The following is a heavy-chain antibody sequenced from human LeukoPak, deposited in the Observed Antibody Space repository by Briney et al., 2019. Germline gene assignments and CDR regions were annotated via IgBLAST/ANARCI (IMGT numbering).Heavy chain of an antibody. Sequence: ASVKVSCKASGYTFTSYYMHWVRQAPGQGLEWMGIINPSGGSTSYAQKFQGRVTMTRDTSTSTVYLELSGLRSEDTAVYYCATGPYYYDSSGYWGGAFDIWGQGTMVTVSS. D-gene: IGHD3-22*01. CDR1: GYTFTSYY. J-gene: IGHJ3*02. CDR3: ATGPYYYDSSGYWGGAFDI. V-gene: IGHV1-46*01. CDR2: INPSGGST.